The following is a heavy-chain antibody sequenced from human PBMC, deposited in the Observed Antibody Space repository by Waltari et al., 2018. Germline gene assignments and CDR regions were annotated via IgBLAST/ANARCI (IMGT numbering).Heavy chain of an antibody. V-gene: IGHV4-39*07. Sequence: QLQLQESGPGLVKPSETLSLTCTVSGGSISSSSYYWGWIRQPPGKGLEWIGSIYYSGSTYYNPSLKSRVTISVDTSKNQFSLKLSSVTAADTAVYYCARSIAARPGYFQHWGQGTLVTVSS. CDR3: ARSIAARPGYFQH. J-gene: IGHJ1*01. D-gene: IGHD6-6*01. CDR2: IYYSGST. CDR1: GGSISSSSYY.